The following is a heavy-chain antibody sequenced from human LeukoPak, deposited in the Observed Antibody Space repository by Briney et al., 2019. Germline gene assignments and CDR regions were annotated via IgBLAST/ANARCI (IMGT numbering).Heavy chain of an antibody. CDR1: SGSISDSTYH. Sequence: SETLSLTCSVSSGSISDSTYHCGWVRQPRGEGLEWVASIYYRGNTSYSPSLKSRITISVDTSKNHLSLRLSSVTAADTAVDYCTRLRSAVPADYWGQGTLVTVSS. J-gene: IGHJ4*02. CDR2: IYYRGNT. CDR3: TRLRSAVPADY. D-gene: IGHD6-25*01. V-gene: IGHV4-39*02.